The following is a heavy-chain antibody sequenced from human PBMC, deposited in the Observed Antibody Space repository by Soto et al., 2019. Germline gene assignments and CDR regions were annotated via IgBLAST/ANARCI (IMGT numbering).Heavy chain of an antibody. Sequence: GGALRLSCAASGFTFSSYAMSLVRQAPGKGLEWVSAISGSGGSTYYADSVKGRFTISRDNSKNTLYLQMNSLRAEDTAVYYCAKGVPKDFWSGYYRLAYWGQGSLV. CDR3: AKGVPKDFWSGYYRLAY. D-gene: IGHD3-3*01. V-gene: IGHV3-23*01. CDR1: GFTFSSYA. CDR2: ISGSGGST. J-gene: IGHJ1*01.